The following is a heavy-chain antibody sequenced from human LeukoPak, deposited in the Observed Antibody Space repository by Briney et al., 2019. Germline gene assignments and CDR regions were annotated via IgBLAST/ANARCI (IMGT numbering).Heavy chain of an antibody. J-gene: IGHJ6*03. CDR1: GYTLTIYG. CDR3: ARGYQLLSNYYYCMDV. V-gene: IGHV1-18*01. Sequence: ASVKLSCKASGYTLTIYGISWVRQAPGQGLEWMGWIIAYNGNTKYSQKLQGRVTMTTDTSTSSAYMELKSLRSDDTAVYYCARGYQLLSNYYYCMDVWGKGTTVTVSS. D-gene: IGHD2-2*01. CDR2: IIAYNGNT.